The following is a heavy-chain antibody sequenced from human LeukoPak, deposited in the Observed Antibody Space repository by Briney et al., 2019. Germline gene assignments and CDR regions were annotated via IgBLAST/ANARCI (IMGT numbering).Heavy chain of an antibody. CDR1: GYTFNNYD. CDR3: VRAMAPLDTFNYQYAMDV. V-gene: IGHV1-8*01. CDR2: KNPNSGNT. D-gene: IGHD5-24*01. J-gene: IGHJ6*02. Sequence: ASVNVSCKASGYTFNNYDINWVRQAPGQGLEWMGWKNPNSGNTGYAQKFQGRFTLTRETFISTAYMELSSLRSDDTAVYYCVRAMAPLDTFNYQYAMDVWGQGTMVTVSS.